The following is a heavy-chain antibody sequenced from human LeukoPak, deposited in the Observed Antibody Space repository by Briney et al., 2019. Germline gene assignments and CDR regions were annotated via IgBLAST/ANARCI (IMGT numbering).Heavy chain of an antibody. CDR3: ARDQCSTTTCPIDY. J-gene: IGHJ4*02. CDR1: GFTFSIYT. V-gene: IGHV3-21*01. CDR2: ISTSSHYI. D-gene: IGHD2-2*01. Sequence: KSGGSLRLSCAASGFTFSIYTMNWVRQAPGKGLEWVSSISTSSHYIYYADSVKGRVTISRDNAKSSLYLQLDSLRAEDTAVYYCARDQCSTTTCPIDYWGPGTLVTVAS.